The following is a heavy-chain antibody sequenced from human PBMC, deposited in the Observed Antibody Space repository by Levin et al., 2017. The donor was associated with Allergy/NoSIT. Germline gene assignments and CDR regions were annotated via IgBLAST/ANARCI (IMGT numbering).Heavy chain of an antibody. J-gene: IGHJ4*02. CDR3: AKSNSYYYDSSGYSTH. Sequence: LSLTCAASGFTFSSYGMHWVRQAPGKGLEWVAVISYDGSNKYYADSVKGRFTISRDNSKNTLYLQMNSLRAEDTAVYYCAKSNSYYYDSSGYSTHWGQGTLVTVSS. V-gene: IGHV3-30*18. CDR1: GFTFSSYG. CDR2: ISYDGSNK. D-gene: IGHD3-22*01.